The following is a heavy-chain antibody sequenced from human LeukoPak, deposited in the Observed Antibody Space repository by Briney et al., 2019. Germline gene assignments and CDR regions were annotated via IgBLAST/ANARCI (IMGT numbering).Heavy chain of an antibody. J-gene: IGHJ4*02. CDR1: GFTFSSYW. D-gene: IGHD5-12*01. CDR2: IDTDGSST. Sequence: GGSLRLSCAASGFTFSSYWMHWVRQAPGKGLLWVSRIDTDGSSTIYADSVKGRFTISRDNAKNTLYLQMNSLRAEDTAVYYCARGYAGIDYWGQGSLVTVSP. V-gene: IGHV3-74*01. CDR3: ARGYAGIDY.